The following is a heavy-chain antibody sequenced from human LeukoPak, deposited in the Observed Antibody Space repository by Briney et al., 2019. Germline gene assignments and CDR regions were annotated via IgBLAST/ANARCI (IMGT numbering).Heavy chain of an antibody. CDR1: GFPFSSYV. J-gene: IGHJ4*02. V-gene: IGHV3-48*02. Sequence: GGSLRLSCEASGFPFSSYVMSWVRQAPGKGLEWISYINHNGEAIYYPDFVKGRFTISRDNAKNSLYLQMNALRNEDTAVYYCARDYDWALDHWGQGTRVTVSS. CDR2: INHNGEAI. D-gene: IGHD3-9*01. CDR3: ARDYDWALDH.